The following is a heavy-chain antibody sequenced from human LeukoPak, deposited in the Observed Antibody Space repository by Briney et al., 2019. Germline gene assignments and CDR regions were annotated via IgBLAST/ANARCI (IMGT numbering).Heavy chain of an antibody. CDR3: ARVHSNNRSRWDY. D-gene: IGHD1/OR15-1a*01. V-gene: IGHV3-48*03. Sequence: GGSLRLSCAASGFTFSSYEMNWVRQAPGKGLEWVSYISSSGSTRYYADSVKGRFTISRDTAKNSLYLQMNSLRAEDTAVYYCARVHSNNRSRWDYWGQGTLVTVSS. CDR1: GFTFSSYE. CDR2: ISSSGSTR. J-gene: IGHJ4*02.